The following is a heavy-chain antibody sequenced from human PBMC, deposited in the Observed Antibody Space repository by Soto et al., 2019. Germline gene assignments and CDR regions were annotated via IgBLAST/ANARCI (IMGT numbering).Heavy chain of an antibody. CDR1: GFTFSDYY. V-gene: IGHV3-11*01. D-gene: IGHD4-17*01. CDR3: TSPTVTPHPGMDV. J-gene: IGHJ6*02. CDR2: ISSSGSTI. Sequence: QVQLVESGGGLVKPGGSLRLSCAASGFTFSDYYMSWIRQAPGKGLKWVSYISSSGSTIYYADSVKGRFTISRDNAKNSMYLHMNSLRAEDTAVYYCTSPTVTPHPGMDVGGQWTTVTVS.